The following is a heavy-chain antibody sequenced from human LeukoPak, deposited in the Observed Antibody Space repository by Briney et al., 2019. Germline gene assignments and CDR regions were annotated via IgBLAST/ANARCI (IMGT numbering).Heavy chain of an antibody. CDR2: INPNSGGT. V-gene: IGHV1-2*02. Sequence: ASVKVSCKASGYTFTGYYMHWVRQAPGQGLEWMGWINPNSGGTNYAQKFQGRVTMTRDMSTSTVYMELSSLRSEDTAVYYCARQTYCSGGSCYSRRNYYYYMDVWGKGTTVTVSS. D-gene: IGHD2-15*01. CDR3: ARQTYCSGGSCYSRRNYYYYMDV. CDR1: GYTFTGYY. J-gene: IGHJ6*03.